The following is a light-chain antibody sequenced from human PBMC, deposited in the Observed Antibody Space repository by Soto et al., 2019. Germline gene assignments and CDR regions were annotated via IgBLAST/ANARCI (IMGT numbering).Light chain of an antibody. CDR1: QSISSY. V-gene: IGKV1-39*01. CDR2: AAS. CDR3: QQSYSTLP. Sequence: DIQMTQSPSSLSASVGDRVTITCRASQSISSYLNWYQQKPGKAPKLLIYAASSLQSGVPSRFSGSGSGTDFTLTISSLQPEDFATYYCQQSYSTLPFGGGTKVDIK. J-gene: IGKJ4*01.